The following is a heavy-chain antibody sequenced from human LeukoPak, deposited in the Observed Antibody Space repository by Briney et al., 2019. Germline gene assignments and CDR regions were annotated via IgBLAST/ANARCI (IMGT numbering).Heavy chain of an antibody. CDR1: GFSLSTSGVG. J-gene: IGHJ3*02. V-gene: IGHV2-5*02. Sequence: SGPTLVHPTQTLTLTCTFSGFSLSTSGVGVGWIRQPPVKALEWLALIYWDDDKRYSPSLKSRLTITKDTSKNQVVLTMTNMDPVDAATYYCAHGYTSDAFDIWGQGTMVTVSS. CDR3: AHGYTSDAFDI. CDR2: IYWDDDK.